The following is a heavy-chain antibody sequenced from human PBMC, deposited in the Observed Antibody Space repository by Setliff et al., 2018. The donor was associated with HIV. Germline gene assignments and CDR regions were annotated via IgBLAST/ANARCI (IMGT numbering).Heavy chain of an antibody. CDR3: ASVPMEYSGYNSDSGSYYYRYGLDV. D-gene: IGHD5-12*01. Sequence: GASVKVSCKASGGTFSTHAINWVRQAPGQGLEWMGGIIPIFGTTHYAQKFQGRVTITTDESTNTAYMELGSLRSEDTAVYYCASVPMEYSGYNSDSGSYYYRYGLDVWGQGTTVTVSS. CDR2: IIPIFGTT. J-gene: IGHJ6*02. CDR1: GGTFSTHA. V-gene: IGHV1-69*05.